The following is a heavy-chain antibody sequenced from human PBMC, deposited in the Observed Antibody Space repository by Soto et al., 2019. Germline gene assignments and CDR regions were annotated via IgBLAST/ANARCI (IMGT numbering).Heavy chain of an antibody. J-gene: IGHJ6*02. CDR2: IYYSGST. CDR3: ASQASPYYYYGMDV. Sequence: SGTPSPPRPFSGWSLRSNCLFLGWVRPPPGKGLEWIGSIYYSGSTYYNPSLKSRVTISVDTSKNQFSLKLSSVTAADTAVYYCASQASPYYYYGMDVWGQGTTVTVSS. V-gene: IGHV4-39*01. CDR1: GWSLRSNCLF.